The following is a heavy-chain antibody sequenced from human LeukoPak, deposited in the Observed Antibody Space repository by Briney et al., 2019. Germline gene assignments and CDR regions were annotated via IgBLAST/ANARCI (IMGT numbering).Heavy chain of an antibody. D-gene: IGHD6-19*01. CDR3: ARDKSSGWWSPDAFDI. Sequence: GSLRLSCAASGFTFSNAWMSWVRQPPGKGLEWIGSIYYSGSTYYNPSLKSRVTISVDASKNQFSLKLSSVTAADTAVYYCARDKSSGWWSPDAFDIWGQGTMVTVSS. CDR2: IYYSGST. J-gene: IGHJ3*02. V-gene: IGHV4-4*02. CDR1: GFTFSNAW.